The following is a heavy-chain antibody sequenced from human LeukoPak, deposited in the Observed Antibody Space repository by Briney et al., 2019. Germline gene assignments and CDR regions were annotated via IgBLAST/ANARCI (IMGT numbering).Heavy chain of an antibody. D-gene: IGHD3-10*01. CDR2: IYYSGST. V-gene: IGHV4-39*07. CDR1: GGSISSSSYY. CDR3: ASDGSGSYFGYFDY. J-gene: IGHJ4*02. Sequence: PSETLSLTCTVSGGSISSSSYYWGWIRQPPGKGLEWIGSIYYSGSTYYNPSLKSRVTISVDTYKNQFSLKLSSVTAADTAVYYCASDGSGSYFGYFDYWGQGTLVTVSS.